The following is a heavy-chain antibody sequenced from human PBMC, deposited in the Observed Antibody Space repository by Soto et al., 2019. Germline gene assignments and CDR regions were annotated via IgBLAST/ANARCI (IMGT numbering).Heavy chain of an antibody. V-gene: IGHV1-18*01. Sequence: ASVKVSCKASGYTFTSYDINWVRQATGQGLEWMGWISAYNGNTNYAQKLQGRVTMTTDTSTSTAYMELRSLRSDDTAVYYCARVLFFDYYDSSGYNGWFDPWGQGTLVTVSS. CDR2: ISAYNGNT. J-gene: IGHJ5*02. D-gene: IGHD3-22*01. CDR3: ARVLFFDYYDSSGYNGWFDP. CDR1: GYTFTSYD.